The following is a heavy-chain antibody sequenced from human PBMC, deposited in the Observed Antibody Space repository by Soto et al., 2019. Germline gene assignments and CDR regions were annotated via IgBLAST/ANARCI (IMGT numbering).Heavy chain of an antibody. CDR2: ITGSGGST. Sequence: EVQLLESGGGLVQPGGSLRLSCAVSGFPFSSHAMSWVRQAPGKGLECVSSITGSGGSTDYADSVKGRLTISRDKSKNTLYLQMNSLRGEDTAVYYCAKDLQFSGWLSAQTFDYWGQGTQVTVSS. D-gene: IGHD6-19*01. CDR1: GFPFSSHA. J-gene: IGHJ4*02. CDR3: AKDLQFSGWLSAQTFDY. V-gene: IGHV3-23*01.